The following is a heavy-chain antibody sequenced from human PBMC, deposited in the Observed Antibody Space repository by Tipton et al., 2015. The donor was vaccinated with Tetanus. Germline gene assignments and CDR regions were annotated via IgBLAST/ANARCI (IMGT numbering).Heavy chain of an antibody. CDR2: IYYTGNT. CDR3: VRGRGLGEYSFGFEY. CDR1: GGSLKSGGYY. V-gene: IGHV4-31*03. D-gene: IGHD4-11*01. J-gene: IGHJ4*02. Sequence: TLSLTCNVSGGSLKSGGYYWTWIRQHPVRGLEWIGYIYYTGNTYYNPSLKSRVTISVDTSKNQFSLKLTSVTAADTAVYYCVRGRGLGEYSFGFEYWGPGVLVTVSS.